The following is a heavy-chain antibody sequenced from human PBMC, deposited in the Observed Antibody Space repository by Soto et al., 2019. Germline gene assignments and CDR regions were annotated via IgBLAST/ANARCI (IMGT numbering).Heavy chain of an antibody. CDR1: GYTLSNYG. V-gene: IGHV1-69*13. Sequence: GASVKVSCKASGYTLSNYGVIWVRQAPGQGLEWMGGIIPISGAAKYAPRFQGRVTISADESAKTAYLEVNILRSEDTAVYYCARERPNAIFGVVVSYGMDVWGQGTTVTVSS. D-gene: IGHD3-3*01. CDR3: ARERPNAIFGVVVSYGMDV. CDR2: IIPISGAA. J-gene: IGHJ6*02.